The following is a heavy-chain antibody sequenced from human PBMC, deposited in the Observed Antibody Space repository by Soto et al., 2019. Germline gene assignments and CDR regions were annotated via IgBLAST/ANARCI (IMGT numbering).Heavy chain of an antibody. CDR1: GYTFTTYG. CDR2: INAYNGNT. D-gene: IGHD6-19*01. J-gene: IGHJ4*02. Sequence: QVQLVQSGAEVKKPGASVKVSCKASGYTFTTYGISWVRQAPGQGLEWMGWINAYNGNTNYAQKFQGRVTRPTHTSTRTAYMEPRSLRADDTAVYYCARDPVAGTYFDYWGQGTLVTVSS. CDR3: ARDPVAGTYFDY. V-gene: IGHV1-18*01.